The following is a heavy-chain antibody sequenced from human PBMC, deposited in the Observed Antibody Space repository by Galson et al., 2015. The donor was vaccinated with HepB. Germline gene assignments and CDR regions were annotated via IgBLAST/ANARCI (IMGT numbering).Heavy chain of an antibody. CDR1: GASFSGYY. J-gene: IGHJ5*02. CDR3: ARGHDVSSGDWFDP. D-gene: IGHD6-6*01. V-gene: IGHV4-34*01. CDR2: MNYRGIT. Sequence: TLSLTCALSGASFSGYYWRWLRQSPEKGLEWIGEMNYRGITNYNPSLKTRVTISQDTSKNQFSLTLSSVTAADTAVYYCARGHDVSSGDWFDPWGQGTLVAVSS.